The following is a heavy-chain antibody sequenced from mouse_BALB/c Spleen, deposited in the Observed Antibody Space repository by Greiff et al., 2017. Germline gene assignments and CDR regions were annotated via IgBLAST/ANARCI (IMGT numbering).Heavy chain of an antibody. Sequence: QVQLKESGPDLVAPSQSLSITCTVSGFSLTSYGVHWVRQPPGKGLEWLVVIWSDGSTTYNSALKSRLSISKDNSKSQVFLKMNSLQTDDTAMYYCARHGVRRDYYAMDYWGQGTSVTVSS. D-gene: IGHD2-14*01. J-gene: IGHJ4*01. CDR2: IWSDGST. CDR1: GFSLTSYG. CDR3: ARHGVRRDYYAMDY. V-gene: IGHV2-6-2*01.